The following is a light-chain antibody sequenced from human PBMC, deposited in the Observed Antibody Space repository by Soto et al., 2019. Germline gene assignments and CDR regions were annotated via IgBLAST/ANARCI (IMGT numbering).Light chain of an antibody. V-gene: IGLV2-8*01. CDR2: EVS. J-gene: IGLJ1*01. Sequence: QSALTQPPSASGSPGQPVTISCTGTSSDVGGYNYVSWYQQHPGKAPKLMIYEVSKRPSGVPDRFSGSKSGNTASLTVSGLQAEDEADYYSSSYAGSNFGNVFGTGTKLTVL. CDR3: SSYAGSNFGNV. CDR1: SSDVGGYNY.